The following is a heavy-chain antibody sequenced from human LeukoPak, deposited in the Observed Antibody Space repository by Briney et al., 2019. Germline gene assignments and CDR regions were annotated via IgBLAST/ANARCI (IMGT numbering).Heavy chain of an antibody. Sequence: QPGGSLLLSCAAAGFTFSNYALSWVRQAPGKGLEWVAVIWYDGSNKYYADSVKGRFTISRDNSKNTLYLQMNSPRAEDTAVYYGASSENWGQGTLVTVSS. D-gene: IGHD1-26*01. CDR3: ASSEN. J-gene: IGHJ4*02. CDR2: IWYDGSNK. CDR1: GFTFSNYA. V-gene: IGHV3-33*01.